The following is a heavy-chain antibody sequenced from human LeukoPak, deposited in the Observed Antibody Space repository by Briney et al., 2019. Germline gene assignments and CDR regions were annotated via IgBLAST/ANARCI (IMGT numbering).Heavy chain of an antibody. CDR1: GFTFSSYA. Sequence: GGSLRLSCAASGFTFSSYAMSWVRQAPGKGLEWVSAISGSGGSTYYADSVKGRFTISRDNSKNTLYLQMNSLRAEDTAVYYCAKAGFEYSRSSEDYWGQGTLVTVSS. D-gene: IGHD6-6*01. J-gene: IGHJ4*02. CDR2: ISGSGGST. CDR3: AKAGFEYSRSSEDY. V-gene: IGHV3-23*01.